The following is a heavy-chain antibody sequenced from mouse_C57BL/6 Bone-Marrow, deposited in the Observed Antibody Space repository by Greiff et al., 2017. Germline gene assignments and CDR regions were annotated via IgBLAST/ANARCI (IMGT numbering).Heavy chain of an antibody. D-gene: IGHD4-1*01. Sequence: QVQLQQSGAELVKPGASVKMSCKASGYTFTSYWITWVKQRPGQGLEWIGDIYPTSGRTNYNEKFKSKAILTVDTSSNTAYMQLSSLTSEDSAVFYCARSGPLGRSFDYWSQGTTLTVSS. V-gene: IGHV1-55*01. J-gene: IGHJ2*01. CDR3: ARSGPLGRSFDY. CDR2: IYPTSGRT. CDR1: GYTFTSYW.